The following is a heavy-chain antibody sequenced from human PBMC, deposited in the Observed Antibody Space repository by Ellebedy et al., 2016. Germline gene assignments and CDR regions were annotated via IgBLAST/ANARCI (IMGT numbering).Heavy chain of an antibody. Sequence: SETLSLTXAVSSASISSGNWWNWVRQPPGKGLEWLGEIFHSGTTNYNPSLKSRITISLDTSKNQFSLNLSSVTAADTAVYYCARLEGFWGGYYNYYMDVWGQGTTVTVSS. V-gene: IGHV4-4*02. CDR3: ARLEGFWGGYYNYYMDV. CDR1: SASISSGNW. CDR2: IFHSGTT. D-gene: IGHD3-3*01. J-gene: IGHJ6*03.